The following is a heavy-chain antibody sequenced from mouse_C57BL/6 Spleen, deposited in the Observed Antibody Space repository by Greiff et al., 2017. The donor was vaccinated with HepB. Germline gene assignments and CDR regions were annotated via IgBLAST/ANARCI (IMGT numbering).Heavy chain of an antibody. CDR3: ARCYYGYDGYFDY. Sequence: VKLMESGAELVRPGTSVKVSCKASGYAFTNYLIEWVKQRPGQGLEWIGVINPGSGGTNYNEKFKGKATLTADKSSSTAYMQLSSLTSEDSAVYFCARCYYGYDGYFDYWGQGTTLTVSS. CDR2: INPGSGGT. J-gene: IGHJ2*01. CDR1: GYAFTNYL. V-gene: IGHV1-54*01. D-gene: IGHD2-2*01.